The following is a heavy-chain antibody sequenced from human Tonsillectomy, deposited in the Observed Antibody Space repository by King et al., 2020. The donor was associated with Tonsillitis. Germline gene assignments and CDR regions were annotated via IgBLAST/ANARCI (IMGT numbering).Heavy chain of an antibody. Sequence: HVQLVEAGGGVVQPGRSLRLSCAASGFTFSSYGMHVVRQAPGKGLEWGAVIWYDGSNKYYADSGKGRFTISRDNSKNTLDRQMNSLRAEDTAVYYCARGGYDFWSGYSQSFNWFDPWGQGTLVTVSS. CDR2: IWYDGSNK. CDR3: ARGGYDFWSGYSQSFNWFDP. V-gene: IGHV3-33*01. J-gene: IGHJ5*02. D-gene: IGHD3-3*01. CDR1: GFTFSSYG.